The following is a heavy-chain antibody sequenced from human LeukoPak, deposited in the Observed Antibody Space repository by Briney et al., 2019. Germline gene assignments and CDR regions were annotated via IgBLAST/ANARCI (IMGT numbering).Heavy chain of an antibody. Sequence: PWASVKVSCKASGYTFTSYYMHWVRQAPGQGLEWMGIINPSGGSTSYAQKFQGRVTMTRDTSTSTVYMELSSLGSVDTAVYYCARDSQNYYDSSGYPDYWGQGTLVTVSS. CDR2: INPSGGST. V-gene: IGHV1-46*01. D-gene: IGHD3-22*01. J-gene: IGHJ4*02. CDR1: GYTFTSYY. CDR3: ARDSQNYYDSSGYPDY.